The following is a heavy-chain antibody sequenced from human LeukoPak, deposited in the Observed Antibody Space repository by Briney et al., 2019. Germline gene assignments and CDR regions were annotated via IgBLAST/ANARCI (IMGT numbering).Heavy chain of an antibody. J-gene: IGHJ5*02. CDR2: IYYSGST. CDR1: GGSISSYY. D-gene: IGHD5-12*01. V-gene: IGHV4-59*01. CDR3: ARVNSGHDWRDANWFDP. Sequence: SETLSLTCTVYGGSISSYYWSWVRQPPGKGLEWVGYIYYSGSTNYNPSLKSRVTISVDTSKNQFSLKLSSVTAADTAVYYCARVNSGHDWRDANWFDPWGQGTLVTVSS.